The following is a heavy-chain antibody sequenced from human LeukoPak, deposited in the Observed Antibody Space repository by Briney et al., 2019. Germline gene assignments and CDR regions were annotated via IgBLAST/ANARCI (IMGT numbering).Heavy chain of an antibody. CDR2: ISGSGGST. J-gene: IGHJ6*03. Sequence: GGSLRLSCAASGFTFSSYAMSWARQAPGKGLEWVSAISGSGGSTYYADSVKGRFTISRDNSKNTLYLQMNSLRAEDTAVYYCAKLVISSYYYYYYMDVWGKGTTVTVSS. D-gene: IGHD2-21*01. CDR3: AKLVISSYYYYYYMDV. CDR1: GFTFSSYA. V-gene: IGHV3-23*01.